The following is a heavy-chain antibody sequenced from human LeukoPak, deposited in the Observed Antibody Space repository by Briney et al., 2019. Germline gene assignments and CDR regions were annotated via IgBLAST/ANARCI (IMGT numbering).Heavy chain of an antibody. V-gene: IGHV3-23*01. J-gene: IGHJ4*02. D-gene: IGHD2-15*01. CDR2: ISNNGGYT. CDR3: AKQLGYCSDGSCYFPY. Sequence: GGSLRLSCAASGFTFSSSAMSWVRQAPGKGLEWLSAISNNGGYTYYADSVQGRFTISRDNSKSTLCLQMNSLRAEDTAVYYCAKQLGYCSDGSCYFPYWGQGTLVTVSS. CDR1: GFTFSSSA.